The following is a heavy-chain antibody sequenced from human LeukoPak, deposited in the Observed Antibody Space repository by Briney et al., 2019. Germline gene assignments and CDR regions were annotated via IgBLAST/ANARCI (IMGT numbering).Heavy chain of an antibody. V-gene: IGHV1-8*03. CDR1: GYTFTSYD. D-gene: IGHD3-10*01. CDR3: ARVYTMVRGVIIGRRSYYFDY. Sequence: GASVKVSFKASGYTFTSYDINWVRQATGQGLEWMGWMNPNSGNTGYAQKFQGRVTITRNTSISTAYMELSSLRSEDTAVYYCARVYTMVRGVIIGRRSYYFDYWGQGTLVTVSS. CDR2: MNPNSGNT. J-gene: IGHJ4*02.